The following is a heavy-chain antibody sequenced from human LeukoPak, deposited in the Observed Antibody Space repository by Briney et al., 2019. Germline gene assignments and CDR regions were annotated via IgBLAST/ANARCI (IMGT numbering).Heavy chain of an antibody. Sequence: ASVKVSCKVSGYTLTELSMHWVRQAPGKGLEWMGGFDPEDGETIYAQKFQGRVTMTEDTSTDTAYMELRSLRSDDTAVYYCARGSNYYGSGSYGDYWGQGTLVTVSS. J-gene: IGHJ4*02. CDR1: GYTLTELS. CDR3: ARGSNYYGSGSYGDY. CDR2: FDPEDGET. V-gene: IGHV1-24*01. D-gene: IGHD3-10*01.